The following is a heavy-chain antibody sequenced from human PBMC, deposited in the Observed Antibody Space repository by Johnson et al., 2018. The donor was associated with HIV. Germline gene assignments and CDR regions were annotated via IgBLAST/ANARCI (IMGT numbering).Heavy chain of an antibody. J-gene: IGHJ3*02. D-gene: IGHD7-27*01. CDR2: IWYDGSNK. V-gene: IGHV3-33*01. CDR1: GFTFSSYG. Sequence: QVQLVESGGGVVQPGRSLRLSCAASGFTFSSYGMHWVRQAPGKGLESVAVIWYDGSNKYYEDSVRGRFTISRDNSKNSLYLQMSSLRVEDTAVYYCARGSGVGAFDIWGQGTMVTVSS. CDR3: ARGSGVGAFDI.